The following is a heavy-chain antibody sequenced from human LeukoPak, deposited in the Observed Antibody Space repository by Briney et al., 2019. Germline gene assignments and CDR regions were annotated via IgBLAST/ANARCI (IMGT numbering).Heavy chain of an antibody. J-gene: IGHJ4*02. CDR2: IYTSGST. D-gene: IGHD2-21*02. CDR1: GGSISSGSYY. Sequence: SETLSLTCTVSGGSISSGSYYWSWIRQPAGKGLEWIGRIYTSGSTNYNPSLKSRVTISVDTSKNQFSLKLSSVTAADTAVYYCARVRVTASIDYWGQGTLVTVSS. CDR3: ARVRVTASIDY. V-gene: IGHV4-61*02.